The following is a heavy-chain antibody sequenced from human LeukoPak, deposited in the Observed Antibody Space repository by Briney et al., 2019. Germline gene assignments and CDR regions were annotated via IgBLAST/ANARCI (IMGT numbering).Heavy chain of an antibody. Sequence: GGSLRLSCAASGFTFSSYAMSWVRQAPGRGLEWVSGVSGAGVNTYYADSVKGRFTISRDNSRNTLYLQMHSLRAEDTAVYYCAKESYCGGDCSSAGNWFDPWGQGTLVTVSS. CDR2: VSGAGVNT. V-gene: IGHV3-23*01. D-gene: IGHD2-21*02. J-gene: IGHJ5*02. CDR3: AKESYCGGDCSSAGNWFDP. CDR1: GFTFSSYA.